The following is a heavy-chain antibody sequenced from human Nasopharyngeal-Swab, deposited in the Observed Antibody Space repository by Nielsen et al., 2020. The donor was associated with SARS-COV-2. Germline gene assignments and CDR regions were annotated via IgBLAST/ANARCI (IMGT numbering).Heavy chain of an antibody. D-gene: IGHD4-23*01. CDR3: AGGNSADH. J-gene: IGHJ4*02. V-gene: IGHV3-7*03. CDR1: GFTFTSYA. CDR2: IKEDGSEK. Sequence: GESLKISCAASGFTFTSYAMNWVRQAPGKGLEWVANIKEDGSEKYYVDSVKGRFTISRDNAKNSLYLQMSSLRAEDTAVYYCAGGNSADHWGQGTLVTVSS.